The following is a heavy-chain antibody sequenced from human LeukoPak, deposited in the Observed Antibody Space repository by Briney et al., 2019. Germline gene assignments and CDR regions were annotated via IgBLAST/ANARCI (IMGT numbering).Heavy chain of an antibody. J-gene: IGHJ3*02. CDR2: IYYSGST. CDR3: ARGDSLPGYSYGPGAFDI. CDR1: GGSISSGGYY. Sequence: SETLSLTCTVSGGSISSGGYYWSWIRQHPGKGLEWIGYIYYSGSTYYNPSLKSRVTISVDTSKNQFSLKLSSVTAADTAVYYCARGDSLPGYSYGPGAFDIWGQGTMVTVSS. V-gene: IGHV4-31*03. D-gene: IGHD5-18*01.